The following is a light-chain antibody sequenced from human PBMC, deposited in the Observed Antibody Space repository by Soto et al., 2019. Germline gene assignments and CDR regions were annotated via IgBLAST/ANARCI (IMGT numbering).Light chain of an antibody. CDR2: DVH. CDR1: ITDIGSHNS. Sequence: QSVLTQPASVSGSPGESITVSCSRNITDIGSHNSVSWYRQYPGEAPKLLIYDVHYRPSGVSSRFSGSKSGNTASLTISGLQAADEADYYCASYLTTSPLEVFGTGTKVTVL. CDR3: ASYLTTSPLEV. J-gene: IGLJ1*01. V-gene: IGLV2-14*03.